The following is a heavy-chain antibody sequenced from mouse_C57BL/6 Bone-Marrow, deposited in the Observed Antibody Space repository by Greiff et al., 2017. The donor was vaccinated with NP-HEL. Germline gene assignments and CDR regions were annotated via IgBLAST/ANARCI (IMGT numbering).Heavy chain of an antibody. J-gene: IGHJ4*01. Sequence: EVKLMESGGDLVKPGGSLKLSCAASGFTFSSYGMSWVRQTPDKRLEWVATISSGGSYTYYPDSVKGRFPISRDNAKNTLYLQMSSRKSEDTAMYYCARRAGKGAMDYWGQGTSVTVSS. CDR2: ISSGGSYT. V-gene: IGHV5-6*02. CDR1: GFTFSSYG. CDR3: ARRAGKGAMDY.